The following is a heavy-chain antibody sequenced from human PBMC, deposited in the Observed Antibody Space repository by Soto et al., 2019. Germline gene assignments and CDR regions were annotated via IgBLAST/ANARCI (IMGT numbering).Heavy chain of an antibody. J-gene: IGHJ4*02. CDR2: ISGSGGST. Sequence: WGSLRLSCAASGFTFSSYAMSWVRQAPGKGLEWVSAISGSGGSTYYADSVKGRFTISRDNSKNTLYLQMNSLRAEDTAVYYCAKEARAYCGGAFYYDYWGQGILVTVYS. CDR1: GFTFSSYA. D-gene: IGHD2-21*02. CDR3: AKEARAYCGGAFYYDY. V-gene: IGHV3-23*01.